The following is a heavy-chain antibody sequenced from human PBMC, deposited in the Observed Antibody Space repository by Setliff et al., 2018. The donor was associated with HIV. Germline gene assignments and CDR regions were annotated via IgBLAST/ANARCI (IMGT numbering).Heavy chain of an antibody. J-gene: IGHJ4*02. D-gene: IGHD1-26*01. CDR1: GFTFSSYV. CDR2: MSTGGDIK. Sequence: GGSLRLSCAATGFTFSSYVLHWVRQAPGKGLEWVAVMSTGGDIKIYADSVKGRFTISRDNSRNTLFLQMNNLRPEDTATYYCVRDPIEGSPDYFDYWGQGALVTVSS. V-gene: IGHV3-30-3*01. CDR3: VRDPIEGSPDYFDY.